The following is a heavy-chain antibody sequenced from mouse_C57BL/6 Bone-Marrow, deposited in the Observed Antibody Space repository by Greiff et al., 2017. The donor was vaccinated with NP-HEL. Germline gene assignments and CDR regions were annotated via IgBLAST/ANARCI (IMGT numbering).Heavy chain of an antibody. CDR2: ISDGGSYT. CDR1: GFTFSSYA. J-gene: IGHJ2*01. V-gene: IGHV5-4*03. Sequence: EVMLVESGGGLVKPGGSLKLSCAASGFTFSSYAMSWVRQTPEKRLEWVATISDGGSYTYYPDNVKGRFTISRDNAKTNLYLQMSHLKSEDTAMYYCARVYDGYPYYFDYGGQGTTITVSS. CDR3: ARVYDGYPYYFDY. D-gene: IGHD2-3*01.